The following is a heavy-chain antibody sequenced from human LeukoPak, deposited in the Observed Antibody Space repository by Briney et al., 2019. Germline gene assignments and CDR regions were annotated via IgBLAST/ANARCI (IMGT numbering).Heavy chain of an antibody. Sequence: GGSLRLSCAASGFTVITNDMTWVRQAPGKGLESVSVLYSDGNTKYADSVHGRFTISRDNSKNTLYLEMYSLSPDDTAVYYCARGVEPLAANTLAYWGQGTLVTVSS. J-gene: IGHJ4*02. CDR1: GFTVITND. CDR2: LYSDGNT. CDR3: ARGVEPLAANTLAY. D-gene: IGHD1-14*01. V-gene: IGHV3-53*01.